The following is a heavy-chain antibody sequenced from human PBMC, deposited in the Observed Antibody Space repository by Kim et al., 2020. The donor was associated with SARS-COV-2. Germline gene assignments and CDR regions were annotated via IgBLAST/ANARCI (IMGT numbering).Heavy chain of an antibody. D-gene: IGHD1-7*01. J-gene: IGHJ6*03. V-gene: IGHV6-1*01. CDR3: ARDRVELLLVYYYYYMDV. CDR1: GDSVSSNSAA. CDR2: TYYRSKWYN. Sequence: SQTLSLTCAISGDSVSSNSAAWNWIRQSPSRGLEWLGRTYYRSKWYNDYAVSVKSRITINPDTSKNQFSLQLNSVTPEDTAVYYCARDRVELLLVYYYYYMDVWGKGTTVTVSS.